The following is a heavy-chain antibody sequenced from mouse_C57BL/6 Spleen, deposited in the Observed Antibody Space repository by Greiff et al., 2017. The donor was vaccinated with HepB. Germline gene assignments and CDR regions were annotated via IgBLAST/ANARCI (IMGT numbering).Heavy chain of an antibody. Sequence: EVKVVESGGGLVKPGGSLKLSCAASGFTFSDYGMHWVRQAPEKGLEWVAYISSGSSTIYYADTVKGRFTISRDNAKNTLFRQMTSLRSEDTAMYYFARDYDYDSFAYWGQGTLVTVSA. D-gene: IGHD2-4*01. V-gene: IGHV5-17*01. CDR1: GFTFSDYG. CDR3: ARDYDYDSFAY. J-gene: IGHJ3*01. CDR2: ISSGSSTI.